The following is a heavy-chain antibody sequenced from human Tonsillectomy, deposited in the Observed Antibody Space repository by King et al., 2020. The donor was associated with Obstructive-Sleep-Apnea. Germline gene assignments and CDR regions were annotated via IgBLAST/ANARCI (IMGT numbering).Heavy chain of an antibody. CDR1: GFSLTTSGMC. V-gene: IGHV2-70*04. CDR2: IVWGDDK. Sequence: VTLKESGPALVKPTQTLTLTCTFSGFSLTTSGMCVSWIRQPPGKALEWLARIVWGDDKFYSTSLKPRLTLSNDTTKNQVVLTMTNMDPLDTATYYSARTREPDNYGTGSYYHWGQGTLVTVSS. D-gene: IGHD3-10*01. J-gene: IGHJ4*02. CDR3: ARTREPDNYGTGSYYH.